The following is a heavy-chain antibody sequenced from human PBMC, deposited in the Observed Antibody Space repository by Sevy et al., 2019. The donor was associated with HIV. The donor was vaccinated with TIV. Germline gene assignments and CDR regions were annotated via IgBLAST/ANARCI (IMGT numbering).Heavy chain of an antibody. CDR1: GFTFSSYA. J-gene: IGHJ6*02. CDR2: ISGSGGST. D-gene: IGHD3-22*01. V-gene: IGHV3-23*01. Sequence: GGSLRLSCAASGFTFSSYAMSWVRQAPGKGLEWVSAISGSGGSTYYADSVKGGFTFSRENSKNTLKLQMNSLRAEDTAVYYGAEDHYDSCSYYYGYYDDGMDDWGQGTTVTVSS. CDR3: AEDHYDSCSYYYGYYDDGMDD.